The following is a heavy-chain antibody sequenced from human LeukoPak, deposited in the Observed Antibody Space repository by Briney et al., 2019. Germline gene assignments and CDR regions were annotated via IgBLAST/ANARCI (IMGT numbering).Heavy chain of an antibody. Sequence: PSETLSLTCTVSGGSISSSSYYWGWIRQPPGKGLEWIGSIYYSGSTYYNPSLKSRVTISVDTSKNQFSLKLSSVTAADTAVYYCARWSDSSSSWFTFDYWGQGTLVTVSS. CDR2: IYYSGST. J-gene: IGHJ4*02. D-gene: IGHD6-13*01. CDR3: ARWSDSSSSWFTFDY. CDR1: GGSISSSSYY. V-gene: IGHV4-39*07.